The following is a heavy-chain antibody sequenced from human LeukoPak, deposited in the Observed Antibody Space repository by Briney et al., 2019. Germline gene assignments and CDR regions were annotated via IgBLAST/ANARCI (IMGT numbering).Heavy chain of an antibody. Sequence: GGSLRLSCAASGFTFTDYTIHWVRQAPGKGLEWVAVISYDGSKKNYADSVKGRFTISGDNSKNTLYLQMDSLRPEDTAVYYCARSAVILTGYYADYWGQGTLVTVSS. CDR2: ISYDGSKK. CDR3: ARSAVILTGYYADY. J-gene: IGHJ4*02. V-gene: IGHV3-30*04. CDR1: GFTFTDYT. D-gene: IGHD3-9*01.